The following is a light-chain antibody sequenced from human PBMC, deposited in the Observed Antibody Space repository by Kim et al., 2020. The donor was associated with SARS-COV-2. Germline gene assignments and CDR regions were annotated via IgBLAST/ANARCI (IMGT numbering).Light chain of an antibody. CDR3: QQYDSSSRWT. CDR2: GAS. V-gene: IGKV3-20*01. CDR1: QSVSGTY. Sequence: TWGRATLSCRASQSVSGTYLAWYQQKPGQAPRLLIYGASSRATGIPDRFSGSGSGTDFTLTINRLEPEDFAVYYCQQYDSSSRWTFGQGTKVDIK. J-gene: IGKJ1*01.